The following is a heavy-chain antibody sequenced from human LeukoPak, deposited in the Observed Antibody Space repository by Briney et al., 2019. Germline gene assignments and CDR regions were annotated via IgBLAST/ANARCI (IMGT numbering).Heavy chain of an antibody. J-gene: IGHJ4*02. V-gene: IGHV4-38-2*02. CDR3: ARVGYSGSGNYYNDRGAFDY. CDR1: GYSISSGYY. D-gene: IGHD3-10*01. Sequence: SETLSLTCTVSGYSISSGYYWGWIRQPPGKGLEWIGSINHSGSTNYNPSLKSRVTISVDTSKNQFSLKLSSVTAADTAVYYCARVGYSGSGNYYNDRGAFDYWGQGTLVTVSS. CDR2: INHSGST.